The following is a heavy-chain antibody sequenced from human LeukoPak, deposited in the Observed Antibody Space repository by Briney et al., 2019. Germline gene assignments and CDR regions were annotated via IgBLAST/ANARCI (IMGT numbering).Heavy chain of an antibody. CDR3: SKETRSSSDY. V-gene: IGHV4-39*07. J-gene: IGHJ4*02. Sequence: SETLSLTCTVSGGSISSSGYYWAWLRQPPGRGLEWIGSISYGGSTYYTPSLKSRVTISLDTSKNQFSLRLSSVTAADTAVYYCSKETRSSSDYWGQGTLVTVSS. CDR1: GGSISSSGYY. CDR2: ISYGGST. D-gene: IGHD6-13*01.